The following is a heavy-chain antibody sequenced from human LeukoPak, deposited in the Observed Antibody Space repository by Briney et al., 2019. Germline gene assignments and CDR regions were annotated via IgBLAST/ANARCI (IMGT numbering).Heavy chain of an antibody. J-gene: IGHJ5*02. CDR1: GGSFSGYH. CDR3: ARTVPGIAVAGTVSSNWFDP. Sequence: RPSETLSLTCGVYGGSFSGYHWSWIRQTPGEGLEWIGEIDPYGGSNYNPSLKSRVTISVDTSKNQFSLKLSSVTAADTAVYYCARTVPGIAVAGTVSSNWFDPWGQGTLVTVSS. D-gene: IGHD6-19*01. CDR2: IDPYGGS. V-gene: IGHV4-34*01.